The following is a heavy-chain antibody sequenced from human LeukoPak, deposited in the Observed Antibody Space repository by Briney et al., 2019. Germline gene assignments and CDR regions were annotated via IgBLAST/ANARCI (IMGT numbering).Heavy chain of an antibody. CDR1: GGTFSSYA. D-gene: IGHD3-10*01. J-gene: IGHJ6*02. CDR2: IIPIFGTA. CDR3: ASQYYGSGSYWDYYYGMDV. V-gene: IGHV1-69*13. Sequence: GASVKVSCKASGGTFSSYAISWVRQAPRQGLEWMGGIIPIFGTANYAQKFQGRVTITADESTSTAYMELSSLRSEDTAVYYCASQYYGSGSYWDYYYGMDVWGQGTTVTVSS.